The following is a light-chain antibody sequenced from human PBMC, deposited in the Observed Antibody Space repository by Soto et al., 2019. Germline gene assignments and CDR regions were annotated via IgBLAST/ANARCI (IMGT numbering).Light chain of an antibody. Sequence: EIVLTQSPGTLSLSPEERATLACRASQSGSSSYLAWYQQKPGQAPRLLIYGASSRATGIPDRFSGSWSGTDFTFTIGRLEPEDFAVYYCQQYGSSHTLGQGTKRAI. CDR1: QSGSSSY. CDR2: GAS. J-gene: IGKJ2*01. V-gene: IGKV3-20*01. CDR3: QQYGSSHT.